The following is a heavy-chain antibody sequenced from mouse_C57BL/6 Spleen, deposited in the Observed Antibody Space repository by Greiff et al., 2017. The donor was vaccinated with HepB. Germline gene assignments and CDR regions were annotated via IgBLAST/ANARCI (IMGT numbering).Heavy chain of an antibody. CDR1: GYTFTSYW. CDR3: ARGGDAAY. Sequence: QVQLKQPGAELVKPGASVKLSCKASGYTFTSYWMQWVKQRPGQGLEWIGEIDPSDSYTNYNQKFKGKATLTVDTSSSTAYMQLSSLTSEDSAVYYCARGGDAAYWGQGTLVTVSA. V-gene: IGHV1-50*01. CDR2: IDPSDSYT. J-gene: IGHJ3*01.